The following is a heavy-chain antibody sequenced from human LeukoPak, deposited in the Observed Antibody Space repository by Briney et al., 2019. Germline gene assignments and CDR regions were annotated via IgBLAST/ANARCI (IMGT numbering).Heavy chain of an antibody. CDR3: ARWVVGATGGLSDY. D-gene: IGHD1-26*01. J-gene: IGHJ4*02. Sequence: GGSLRLSCAASGFTFSSYAMSWVRQAPGKGLEWVSAISGSGGSTYYADSVKGRFTISRDNSKNTLYLQMNSLRAEDTAVYYCARWVVGATGGLSDYWGQGTLVTVSS. CDR1: GFTFSSYA. CDR2: ISGSGGST. V-gene: IGHV3-23*01.